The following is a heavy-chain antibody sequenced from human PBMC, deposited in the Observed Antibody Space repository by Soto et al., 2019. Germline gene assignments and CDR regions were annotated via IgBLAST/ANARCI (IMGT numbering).Heavy chain of an antibody. CDR2: IYYSGST. J-gene: IGHJ4*02. CDR3: ASYLRFKHGFDY. V-gene: IGHV4-31*03. Sequence: SETLSLTCTVSDGSISSANYYWSWIRQHPGKGLEWIGYIYYSGSTYYSPSLKSRVAISVDTSKNQFSLKLSSVTAADTAIYYCASYLRFKHGFDYWGQGTLVTVSS. D-gene: IGHD3-16*01. CDR1: DGSISSANYY.